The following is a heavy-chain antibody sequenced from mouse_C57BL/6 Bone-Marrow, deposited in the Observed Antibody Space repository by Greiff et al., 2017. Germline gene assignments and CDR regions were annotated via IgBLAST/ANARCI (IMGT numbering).Heavy chain of an antibody. D-gene: IGHD2-1*01. CDR3: ARELPFAY. CDR2: ISSGGSYT. CDR1: GFTFSSSG. Sequence: EVKLVESGGDLVKPGGSLKLSCAASGFTFSSSGMSWVRQTPDKRLEWVATISSGGSYTYYPDSVKGRFTISRDNAKNTLYLQMSSLKSEDTAMYYCARELPFAYWGQGTLVTVSA. V-gene: IGHV5-6*02. J-gene: IGHJ3*01.